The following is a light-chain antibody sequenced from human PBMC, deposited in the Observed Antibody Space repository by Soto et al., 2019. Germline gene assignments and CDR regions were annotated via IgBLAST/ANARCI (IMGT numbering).Light chain of an antibody. CDR3: QSSDSSLSAVV. CDR2: GNS. CDR1: SSNIGAGYD. Sequence: QSVLTQPPSVSGAPGQRVTISCTGSSSNIGAGYDVHWYQQLPGTAPKLLIYGNSNRPSGVPDRFSGSKSGTSASLAITGRQAEDDADYYCQSSDSSLSAVVFGGGTKLTVL. J-gene: IGLJ2*01. V-gene: IGLV1-40*01.